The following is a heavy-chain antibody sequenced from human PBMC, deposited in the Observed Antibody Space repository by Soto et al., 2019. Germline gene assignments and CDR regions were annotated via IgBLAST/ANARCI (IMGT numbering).Heavy chain of an antibody. Sequence: EVQLLESGGGFIHPGGSLRLSCAASGFSFSSFAMNWVRQAPGKGLEWVSIISGSADSTFYADSVKGRFTISRDNSKSTLYLQINSLRAEDTAVYYCAKTRGAMIYAISVYGMDVCGQGTKVTVSS. D-gene: IGHD2-8*01. V-gene: IGHV3-23*01. J-gene: IGHJ6*02. CDR3: AKTRGAMIYAISVYGMDV. CDR2: ISGSADST. CDR1: GFSFSSFA.